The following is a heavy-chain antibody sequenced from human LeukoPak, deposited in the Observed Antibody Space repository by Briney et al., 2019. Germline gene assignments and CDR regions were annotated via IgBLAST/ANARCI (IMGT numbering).Heavy chain of an antibody. CDR3: ARGAKYYYGSGSYFARLAFDI. CDR1: GYTFTSYD. V-gene: IGHV1-8*01. J-gene: IGHJ3*02. CDR2: MNPNSGNT. D-gene: IGHD3-10*01. Sequence: ASVKVSCKASGYTFTSYDINWVRQATGQGLEWMGWMNPNSGNTGYAQKFQGRVTMTRNTSISTAYMELSSLRSEDTAVYYCARGAKYYYGSGSYFARLAFDIWGQGTMVTVSS.